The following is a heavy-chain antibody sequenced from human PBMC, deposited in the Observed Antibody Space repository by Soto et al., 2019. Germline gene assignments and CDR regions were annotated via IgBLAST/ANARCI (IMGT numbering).Heavy chain of an antibody. V-gene: IGHV3-21*01. CDR3: ARDYYDSSGYLAPLDY. Sequence: PGGSLRLSCAASGFTFSSYSMNWVRQAPGKGLEWFSSISSSSSYIYYADSVKGRFTISRDNAKNSLYLQMNSLRAEDTAVYYCARDYYDSSGYLAPLDYWGQGTLVTVSS. D-gene: IGHD3-22*01. CDR1: GFTFSSYS. J-gene: IGHJ4*02. CDR2: ISSSSSYI.